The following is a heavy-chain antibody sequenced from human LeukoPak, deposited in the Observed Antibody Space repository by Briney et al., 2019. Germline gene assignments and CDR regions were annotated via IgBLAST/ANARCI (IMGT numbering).Heavy chain of an antibody. CDR1: GFVFSTYG. CDR2: IWDDGSNQ. J-gene: IGHJ4*02. Sequence: GRSLRLSCAAFGFVFSTYGMHWVRQAPGKGLEWVAVIWDDGSNQYYVDSVKGRFTISRDNSKNTLYLQMNSLRAEDTAVYYCARDGGYHDSSGYYHSYYFDYWGQGTLVTVSS. CDR3: ARDGGYHDSSGYYHSYYFDY. D-gene: IGHD3-22*01. V-gene: IGHV3-33*01.